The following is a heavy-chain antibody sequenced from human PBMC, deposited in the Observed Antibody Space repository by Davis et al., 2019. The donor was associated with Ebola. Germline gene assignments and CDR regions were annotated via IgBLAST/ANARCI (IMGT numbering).Heavy chain of an antibody. V-gene: IGHV4-34*01. CDR1: GGSFSGYY. CDR2: INHSGST. J-gene: IGHJ6*02. D-gene: IGHD1-26*01. CDR3: ASPSGSYYRGMDV. Sequence: SETLSLTCAVYGGSFSGYYWSWIRQPPGKGLEWIGEINHSGSTNYNPSLKSRVTISVDTSKNQFSLKLSSVTAADTAVYYCASPSGSYYRGMDVWGQGTTVTVSS.